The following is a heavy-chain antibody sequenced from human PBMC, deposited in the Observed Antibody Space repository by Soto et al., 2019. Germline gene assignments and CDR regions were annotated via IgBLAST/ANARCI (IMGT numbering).Heavy chain of an antibody. D-gene: IGHD3-10*01. V-gene: IGHV1-18*04. Sequence: ASVKVSCKASGYTFTSYGISWVRQAPGQGLEWMGWISAYNGNTNYAQKLQGRVTMTTDTSTSTAYMELRSLRSDDTAAYYCARRGAATFVDWFDPWGQGTLVTVSS. CDR2: ISAYNGNT. CDR1: GYTFTSYG. CDR3: ARRGAATFVDWFDP. J-gene: IGHJ5*02.